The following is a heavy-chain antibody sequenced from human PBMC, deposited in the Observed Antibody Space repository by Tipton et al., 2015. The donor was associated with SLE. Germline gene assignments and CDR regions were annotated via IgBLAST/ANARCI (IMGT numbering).Heavy chain of an antibody. V-gene: IGHV3-11*06. CDR3: ARLSGIAAAGH. D-gene: IGHD6-13*01. CDR1: GFTFSDYY. Sequence: SLRLSCAASGFTFSDYYMSWIRQAPGKGLEYISYISSSSTYTNYADSVKGRFTISRDNSKNTLYLQMNSLRAEDTAVYYCARLSGIAAAGHWGQGTLVTVSS. J-gene: IGHJ4*02. CDR2: ISSSSTYT.